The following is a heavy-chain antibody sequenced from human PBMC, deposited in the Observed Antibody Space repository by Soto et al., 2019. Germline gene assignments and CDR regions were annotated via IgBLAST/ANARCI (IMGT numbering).Heavy chain of an antibody. CDR3: DRNKHCTGGRCYPGDAFDI. Sequence: GESLKISCKGSGYSFTSYWIGWVRQMPGKGLEWMGIIYPGDSDTRCSPSFQGQVTISADKSISTAYLQWSSLKASDTAMYYCDRNKHCTGGRCYPGDAFDIWGQGTMVTVSS. D-gene: IGHD2-15*01. J-gene: IGHJ3*02. CDR2: IYPGDSDT. CDR1: GYSFTSYW. V-gene: IGHV5-51*01.